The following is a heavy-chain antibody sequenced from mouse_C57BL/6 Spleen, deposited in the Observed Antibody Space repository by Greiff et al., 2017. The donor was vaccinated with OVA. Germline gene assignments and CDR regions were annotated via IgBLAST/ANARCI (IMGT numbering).Heavy chain of an antibody. V-gene: IGHV1-54*01. CDR2: INPGSGGT. D-gene: IGHD2-4*01. Sequence: VKLQQSGAELVRPGTSVKVSCKASGYAFTNYLIEWVKQRPGQGLEWIGVINPGSGGTNYNEKFKGKATLTADKSSSTAYMQLSSLTSEDSAVDFCARDHDYDRGSLAYWGQGTLVTVSA. CDR1: GYAFTNYL. J-gene: IGHJ3*01. CDR3: ARDHDYDRGSLAY.